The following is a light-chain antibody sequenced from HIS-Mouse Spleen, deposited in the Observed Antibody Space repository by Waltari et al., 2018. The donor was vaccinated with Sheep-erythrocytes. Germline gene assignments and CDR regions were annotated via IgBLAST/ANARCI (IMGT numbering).Light chain of an antibody. J-gene: IGKJ2*01. V-gene: IGKV1-13*02. CDR3: KQFNSYLYT. Sequence: AIQLTQSPSSLSASGGDRVTITCRASQGISSALAWYQQKPGKAPKLLIYDASSLESGVLARFSGSGSGTDFTLTISSLQPEDFATYCCKQFNSYLYTFGQGTKLEIK. CDR2: DAS. CDR1: QGISSA.